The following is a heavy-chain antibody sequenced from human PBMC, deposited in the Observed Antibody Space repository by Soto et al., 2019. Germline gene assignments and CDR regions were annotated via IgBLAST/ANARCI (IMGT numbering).Heavy chain of an antibody. V-gene: IGHV3-21*01. CDR1: GFTFSSYS. J-gene: IGHJ6*02. D-gene: IGHD6-13*01. CDR2: ISSSSSYI. Sequence: GGSLRLSCAASGFTFSSYSMNWVRQAPGKGLEWVSSISSSSSYIYYADSVKGRFTISRDNAKNSLYLQMNSLRAEDTAVYYCARDRAQQLVIGCMDVWGQGTKVTVSS. CDR3: ARDRAQQLVIGCMDV.